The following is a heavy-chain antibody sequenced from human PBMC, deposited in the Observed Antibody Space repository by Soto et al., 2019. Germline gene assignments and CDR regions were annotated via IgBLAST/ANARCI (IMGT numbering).Heavy chain of an antibody. CDR1: AFTFSSYA. J-gene: IGHJ3*02. Sequence: HPGGSLRLSCAASAFTFSSYAMSWVRQAPGKKLERVSANSGRSRSKYYADSVKGRFTISRDNSKITLYLQMNSLRAEDTVVYYCAKDLPKRYFDWFGAFDIWGQGTMVTVSS. D-gene: IGHD3-9*01. CDR3: AKDLPKRYFDWFGAFDI. V-gene: IGHV3-23*01. CDR2: NSGRSRSK.